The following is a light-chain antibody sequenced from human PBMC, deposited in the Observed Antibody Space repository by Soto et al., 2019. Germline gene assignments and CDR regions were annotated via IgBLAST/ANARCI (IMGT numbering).Light chain of an antibody. Sequence: GLSQSAGTLSLSPGERATLSCRASQTVRNNYLAWYQQKPGQAPRLLIYDASSRATGIPDRFSGGGSGTDFTLTISSLEPEDFAVYYCQQRRNWPLTFGQGTRLEIK. J-gene: IGKJ5*01. CDR3: QQRRNWPLT. CDR2: DAS. V-gene: IGKV3D-20*02. CDR1: QTVRNNY.